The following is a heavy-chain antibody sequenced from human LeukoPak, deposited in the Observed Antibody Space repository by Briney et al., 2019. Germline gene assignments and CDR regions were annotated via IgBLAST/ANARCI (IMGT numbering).Heavy chain of an antibody. CDR3: AKEIGIVGAYFDY. CDR1: GGSISSSSYY. CDR2: IYYSGST. V-gene: IGHV4-39*02. J-gene: IGHJ4*02. D-gene: IGHD1-26*01. Sequence: SETLSLTCTVSGGSISSSSYYWGWIRQPPGKGLEWIGSIYYSGSTYYNPSLKSRVTISVDTSKNQFSLKLSSVTAADAAVYYCAKEIGIVGAYFDYWGQGTLVTVSS.